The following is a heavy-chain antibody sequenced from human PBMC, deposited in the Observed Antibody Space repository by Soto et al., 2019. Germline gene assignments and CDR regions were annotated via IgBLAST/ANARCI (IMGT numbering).Heavy chain of an antibody. D-gene: IGHD6-19*01. CDR2: INHSGTT. V-gene: IGHV4-34*01. Sequence: QVQLQQWGAGLLKPSETLSLTCAVYGGAFSGYQWSWIRQSPGKGLEWIGEINHSGTTNYNPSLKSRLTISVDTSKNQFSLKLSSVTAADTAVYYCARGKWLDNYWGQGTLVTVSS. CDR3: ARGKWLDNY. J-gene: IGHJ4*02. CDR1: GGAFSGYQ.